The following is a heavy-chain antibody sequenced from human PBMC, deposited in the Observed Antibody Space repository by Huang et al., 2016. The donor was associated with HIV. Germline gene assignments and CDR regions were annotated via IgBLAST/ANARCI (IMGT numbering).Heavy chain of an antibody. CDR3: ARNAGHCDTDDCSADWFDP. V-gene: IGHV4-39*01. CDR1: GGYSSNSDYY. Sequence: QLRLQESGPGLVKPSETLSLTCSVSGGYSSNSDYYWGWIRQPPEKGLEWIGSISFRGNTYYNPALKSRGTVSVGTSKNQFSLRLTSVTAADTGVYYCARNAGHCDTDDCSADWFDPWGQGTLVIVSS. J-gene: IGHJ5*02. CDR2: ISFRGNT. D-gene: IGHD2-21*02.